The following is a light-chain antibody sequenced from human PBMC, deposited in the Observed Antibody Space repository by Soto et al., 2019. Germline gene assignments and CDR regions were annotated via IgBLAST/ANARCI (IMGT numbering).Light chain of an antibody. CDR3: QLRRDWPPSIT. Sequence: EIVLTQSPATLSLSPGERATLSCRASQSVRGSLAWYQQRPGQAPRLLIYAETYRATGIPARFSGRGSGTDFALSISGLEPAGLAIYYCQLRRDWPPSITFGQGTRLEI. CDR1: QSVRGS. J-gene: IGKJ5*01. V-gene: IGKV3-11*01. CDR2: AET.